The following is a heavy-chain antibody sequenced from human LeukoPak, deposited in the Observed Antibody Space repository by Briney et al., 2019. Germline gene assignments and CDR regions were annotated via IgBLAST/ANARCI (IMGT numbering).Heavy chain of an antibody. V-gene: IGHV3-49*04. Sequence: GGSLRLSCVVSGVTFSNAWMSWVRQAPGKGLEWVAFIRSKAYGETTEYAASVEGRFTISRDDSKSIAYLQMNRLKIEDTAVYYCHDPYGGYWGQGSLVTVSS. CDR3: HDPYGGY. J-gene: IGHJ4*02. CDR2: IRSKAYGETT. D-gene: IGHD4-17*01. CDR1: GVTFSNAW.